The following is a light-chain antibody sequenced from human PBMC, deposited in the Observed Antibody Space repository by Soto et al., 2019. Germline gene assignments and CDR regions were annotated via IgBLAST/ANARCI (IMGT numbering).Light chain of an antibody. V-gene: IGLV2-14*03. CDR3: SSSTSSDTFYV. CDR2: DVS. Sequence: QSALTQPASVSGSPGQSITISCTGTSSDVGAYNYVSWYQHHPGKAPKLMIFDVSNRPSGVSNRFSGSKSGNTASLTISGLQAEDEADYFCSSSTSSDTFYVFGSGTKVTVL. CDR1: SSDVGAYNY. J-gene: IGLJ1*01.